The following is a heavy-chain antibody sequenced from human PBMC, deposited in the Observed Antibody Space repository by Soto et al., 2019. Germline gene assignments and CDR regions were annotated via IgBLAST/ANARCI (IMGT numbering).Heavy chain of an antibody. D-gene: IGHD6-6*01. V-gene: IGHV1-69*13. J-gene: IGHJ6*02. CDR2: IIPIFGTA. CDR3: ARSSSIAAQPLYYGMDV. CDR1: GGTFSSYA. Sequence: SVKVSCKASGGTFSSYAISWVRQAPGQGLEWMGGIIPIFGTANYAQKFQGRVTITADESTSTAYMELSSLRSEDTAVYYCARSSSIAAQPLYYGMDVWGQGTTVTVSS.